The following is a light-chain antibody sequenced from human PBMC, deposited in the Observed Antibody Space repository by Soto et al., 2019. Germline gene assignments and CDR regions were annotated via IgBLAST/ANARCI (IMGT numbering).Light chain of an antibody. Sequence: QSVLTQPASVSGSPGQSISISCTGTISDVGGYNYVSWYQQHPGKAPKLTIYDVSNRPSGVSNRFSGSKSGNTASLTISGLQAEDEADYYCSSYTSSSTYVFGTGTKVTV. CDR1: ISDVGGYNY. V-gene: IGLV2-14*03. CDR2: DVS. CDR3: SSYTSSSTYV. J-gene: IGLJ1*01.